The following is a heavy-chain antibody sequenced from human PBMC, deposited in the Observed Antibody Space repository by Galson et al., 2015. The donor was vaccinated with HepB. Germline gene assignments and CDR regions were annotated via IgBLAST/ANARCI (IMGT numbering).Heavy chain of an antibody. Sequence: SETLSLTCAVYGGSFSGYYWSWIRQPPGKGLEWIGEINHSGSTNYNPSLKSRVTISVDTSKNQFSLKLSSVTAADTAVYYCARGGLVIMPYYYYGMDVWGQGTTVTVSS. CDR2: INHSGST. CDR1: GGSFSGYY. CDR3: ARGGLVIMPYYYYGMDV. J-gene: IGHJ6*02. V-gene: IGHV4-34*01. D-gene: IGHD3/OR15-3a*01.